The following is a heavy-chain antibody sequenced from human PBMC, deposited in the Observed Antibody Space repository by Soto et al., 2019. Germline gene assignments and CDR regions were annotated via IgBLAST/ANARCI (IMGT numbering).Heavy chain of an antibody. Sequence: SETLSLTCTVSGGSINNYYWNWIRQPPGKGLEWVGYVYYTGTAKYNPSLQSRVSISVDTSKNQFSLQLSSVTAADSAVYYCARYMSTVSLGNYYYYYMDVWGNGTTVTVSS. CDR3: ARYMSTVSLGNYYYYYMDV. D-gene: IGHD4-4*01. V-gene: IGHV4-59*01. CDR2: VYYTGTA. J-gene: IGHJ6*03. CDR1: GGSINNYY.